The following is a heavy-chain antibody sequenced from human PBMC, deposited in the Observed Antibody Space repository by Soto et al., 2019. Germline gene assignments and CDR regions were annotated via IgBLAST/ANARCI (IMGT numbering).Heavy chain of an antibody. CDR3: STLTAMGTLAFDY. CDR1: GFTCSSYA. J-gene: IGHJ4*02. Sequence: VGSLRLSCAASGFTCSSYAMRWVRQATGKGLEWVAVISYDGSNKYYADSVKGRFTISRDNSKNTLYLQMNSLRAEDTAVYYCSTLTAMGTLAFDYWGQGTLVTVSS. V-gene: IGHV3-30-3*01. D-gene: IGHD5-18*01. CDR2: ISYDGSNK.